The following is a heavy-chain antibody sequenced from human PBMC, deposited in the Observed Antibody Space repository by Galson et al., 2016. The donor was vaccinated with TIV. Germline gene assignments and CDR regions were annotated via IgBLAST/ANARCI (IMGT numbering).Heavy chain of an antibody. CDR1: GYTFTGNY. D-gene: IGHD4-17*01. J-gene: IGHJ6*02. CDR3: ARIVYGSSALDV. V-gene: IGHV1-2*04. Sequence: SVKVSCKASGYTFTGNYMHWVRQAPGQGLEWMGWINPKSGDTSYAQKFQDWVNMTRDTSISTVYVELSRLRSDDTAVYYCARIVYGSSALDVWGQGTTVTVSS. CDR2: INPKSGDT.